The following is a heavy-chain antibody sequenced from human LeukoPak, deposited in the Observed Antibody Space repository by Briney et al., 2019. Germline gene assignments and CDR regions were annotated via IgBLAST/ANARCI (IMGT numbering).Heavy chain of an antibody. J-gene: IGHJ6*02. CDR3: ARGDVLLWFGEGTNLGMDV. D-gene: IGHD3-10*01. Sequence: ASVKVSCKASGYTFTGYYMHWVRQAPGQGLEWMGWINPNSGGTNYAQKFQGRVTMTRDTSISTAYMELSRLRSDDTAVYYCARGDVLLWFGEGTNLGMDVWGQGTTVTVSS. CDR1: GYTFTGYY. CDR2: INPNSGGT. V-gene: IGHV1-2*02.